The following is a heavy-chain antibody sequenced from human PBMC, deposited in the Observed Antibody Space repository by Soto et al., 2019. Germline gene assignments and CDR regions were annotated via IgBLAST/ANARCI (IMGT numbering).Heavy chain of an antibody. V-gene: IGHV3-53*04. J-gene: IGHJ4*02. CDR3: VRGRYGSEIH. CDR1: GFTVSSNY. CDR2: VYSGGAT. Sequence: EVRLVESGGGLVQPGGSLRLSCAAFGFTVSSNYMTWVRLAPGKGLEWVSLVYSGGATHYAASVKGRFTISTHSSQNTLFLQMNSLRTEDPATHCCVRGRYGSEIHWGQGTKVTVSS. D-gene: IGHD3-10*01.